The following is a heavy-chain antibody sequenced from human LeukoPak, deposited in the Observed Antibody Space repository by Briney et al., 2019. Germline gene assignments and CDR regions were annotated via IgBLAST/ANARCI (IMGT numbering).Heavy chain of an antibody. CDR3: ARIQLWSFEY. CDR1: GYIFSNYW. J-gene: IGHJ4*02. Sequence: GGSLRLSCVASGYIFSNYWMNWVRQAPGKGLEWVASINQDGSEKYYVDSVKGRFTISRDNAKNSLYLQMNSLRAEDTAVYYCARIQLWSFEYWGQGSLVTVPS. D-gene: IGHD5-18*01. V-gene: IGHV3-7*04. CDR2: INQDGSEK.